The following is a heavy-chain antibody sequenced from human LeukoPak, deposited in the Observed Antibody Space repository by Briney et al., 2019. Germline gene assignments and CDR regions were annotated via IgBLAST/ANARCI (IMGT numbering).Heavy chain of an antibody. CDR2: ISAYNGNT. V-gene: IGHV1-18*01. J-gene: IGHJ5*02. Sequence: ASVKLSCKSSGYTCTSYGISWVRQAPGQGLEWMGWISAYNGNTNYAQKFQGRVTMTTDTSTSTAYMELRSLRSEDTAVYYGARDVVHGGWPALGWFDPWGQGTLVTVSS. CDR3: ARDVVHGGWPALGWFDP. CDR1: GYTCTSYG. D-gene: IGHD6-19*01.